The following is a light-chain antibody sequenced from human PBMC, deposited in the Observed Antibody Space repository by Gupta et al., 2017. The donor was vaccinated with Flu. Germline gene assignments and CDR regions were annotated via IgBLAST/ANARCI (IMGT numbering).Light chain of an antibody. V-gene: IGLV2-11*01. J-gene: IGLJ3*02. Sequence: QSALTQPRSVSGSPGQSVTISCTGTSVDVGGYNYVSWYQQHPGKAPKLMLYDVSKRPSGVPDRFSGSKSDNTASLTISGLQAEDEADDYCCSYAGSYTWVFGGGTKLTGL. CDR1: SVDVGGYNY. CDR2: DVS. CDR3: CSYAGSYTWV.